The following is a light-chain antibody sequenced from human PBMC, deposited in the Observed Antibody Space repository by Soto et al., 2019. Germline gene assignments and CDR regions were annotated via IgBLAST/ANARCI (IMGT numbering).Light chain of an antibody. V-gene: IGKV3-15*01. CDR1: QSVGNN. CDR3: QQYGVWPLT. J-gene: IGKJ4*01. CDR2: ATS. Sequence: EIVVTQSPATLSVSPGERATLSCRASQSVGNNFAGYQQKPGQAPRLLIFATSTRATGVPARFSGSGSGTAFTFNIRRLQSEDFAVYFCQQYGVWPLTFGGGAKVEIE.